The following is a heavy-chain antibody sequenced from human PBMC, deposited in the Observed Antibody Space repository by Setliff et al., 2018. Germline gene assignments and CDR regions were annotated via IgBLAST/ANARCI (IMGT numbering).Heavy chain of an antibody. CDR2: IYYSGST. Sequence: SETLSLTCTVSGGSISSYYWSWIRQPPGKGLEWIGYIYYSGSTNYNPSLKSRVTISVDTSKNQFSLKLSSVTAADTAVYYCAKGRVGLAARAGYWGQGTLVTVSS. D-gene: IGHD1-26*01. CDR1: GGSISSYY. V-gene: IGHV4-59*01. J-gene: IGHJ4*02. CDR3: AKGRVGLAARAGY.